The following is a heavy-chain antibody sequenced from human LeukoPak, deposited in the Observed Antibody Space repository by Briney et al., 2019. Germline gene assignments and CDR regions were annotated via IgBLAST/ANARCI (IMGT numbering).Heavy chain of an antibody. CDR2: ISSSSSYI. V-gene: IGHV3-21*01. D-gene: IGHD3-22*01. J-gene: IGHJ4*02. CDR1: GFTSSSYS. Sequence: GGSLRLSCAASGFTSSSYSMNWVRQAPGKGLEWVSSISSSSSYIYYADSVKGRFTISRDNAKNSLYLQMNSLRAEDTAVYYCAREHYYYSSGYGSWGQGTLVTVSS. CDR3: AREHYYYSSGYGS.